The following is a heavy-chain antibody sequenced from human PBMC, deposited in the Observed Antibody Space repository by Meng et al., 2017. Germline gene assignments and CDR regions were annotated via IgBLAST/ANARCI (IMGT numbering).Heavy chain of an antibody. J-gene: IGHJ6*02. D-gene: IGHD2-15*01. Sequence: GESLKISCAASGFTFSSYWMSWVRQAPGKGLEWVANIKQDGSEKYYVDSVKGRFTISRDNAKNSLYLQMNSLRAEDTAVYYCARDLGRRGYCSGGSCSNTPYYYYYGMDVWGQGTTVTGSS. V-gene: IGHV3-7*01. CDR1: GFTFSSYW. CDR3: ARDLGRRGYCSGGSCSNTPYYYYYGMDV. CDR2: IKQDGSEK.